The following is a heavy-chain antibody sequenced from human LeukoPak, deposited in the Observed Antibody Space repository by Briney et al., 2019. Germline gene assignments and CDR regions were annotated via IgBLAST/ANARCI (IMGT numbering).Heavy chain of an antibody. CDR2: IYHSGST. CDR1: GGSISSSNW. V-gene: IGHV4-4*02. Sequence: PSGTLSLTCAVSGGSISSSNWWSWVRQPPGKGLEWIGEIYHSGSTNYNPSLKSRVTISVDKSKNQFSLKLTSVTAADTAVYYCARAGYYDSSGYCSFDYWGQGTLVTVSS. CDR3: ARAGYYDSSGYCSFDY. J-gene: IGHJ4*02. D-gene: IGHD3-22*01.